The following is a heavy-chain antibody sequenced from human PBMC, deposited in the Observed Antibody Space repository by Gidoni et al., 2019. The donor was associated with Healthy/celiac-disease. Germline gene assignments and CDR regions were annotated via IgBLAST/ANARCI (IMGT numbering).Heavy chain of an antibody. Sequence: QVQLQESGPGLVKPSQTLSLTCTVSGGSISSGGYYWSWIRQPPGKGLEWIGYIYYSGSTYYNPSLKSRVTRSVDTSKNQFSLKLSSVTAADTAVYYCARGSLAARPAYYFDYWGQGTLVTVSS. CDR2: IYYSGST. CDR3: ARGSLAARPAYYFDY. V-gene: IGHV4-31*03. CDR1: GGSISSGGYY. D-gene: IGHD6-6*01. J-gene: IGHJ4*02.